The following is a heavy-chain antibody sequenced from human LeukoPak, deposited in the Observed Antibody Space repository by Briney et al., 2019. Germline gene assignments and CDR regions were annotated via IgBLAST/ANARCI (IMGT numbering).Heavy chain of an antibody. V-gene: IGHV3-30*18. CDR2: ISYDGSNK. D-gene: IGHD3-22*01. CDR1: GFTFSSYG. CDR3: AKDQDYYDSSGSFSY. J-gene: IGHJ4*02. Sequence: GGSLRLSCAASGFTFSSYGMHWVRQAPGKGLEWVAVISYDGSNKYYADSVKGRFTISRDNSKNTLYLQMNSLRAEDTAVYYCAKDQDYYDSSGSFSYWGQGTLVTVSS.